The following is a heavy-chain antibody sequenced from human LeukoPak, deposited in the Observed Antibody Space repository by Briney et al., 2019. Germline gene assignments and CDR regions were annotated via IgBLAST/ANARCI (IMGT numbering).Heavy chain of an antibody. V-gene: IGHV4-4*02. Sequence: ASETPSLTCAVSGGSISSGNWWSWVRQPPGKGLEWIGEIYHSGNTNYNPSLKSRVTTSVDWSKNHFSLKLSSVTAADTAVYYCAREGDYDILTGYYFIDSWGQGTLVTVSS. CDR2: IYHSGNT. D-gene: IGHD3-9*01. CDR3: AREGDYDILTGYYFIDS. CDR1: GGSISSGNW. J-gene: IGHJ4*02.